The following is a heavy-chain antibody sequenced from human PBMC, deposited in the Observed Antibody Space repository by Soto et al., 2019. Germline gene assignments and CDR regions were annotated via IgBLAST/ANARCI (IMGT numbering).Heavy chain of an antibody. Sequence: QVQLQESGPGLVKPSETLSLTCTVSGGSISSYYWSWSRQPPGKGLEWIGYIYYSESTNYNPSLKSRVTISVDTSKNHFSLKLSSVTAADTAVYYCARRYGYSFDYWGQGTLVTFSS. CDR3: ARRYGYSFDY. CDR1: GGSISSYY. J-gene: IGHJ4*02. V-gene: IGHV4-59*08. D-gene: IGHD1-1*01. CDR2: IYYSEST.